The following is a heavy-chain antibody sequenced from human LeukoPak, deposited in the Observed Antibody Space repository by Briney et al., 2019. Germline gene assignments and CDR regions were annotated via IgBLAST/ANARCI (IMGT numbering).Heavy chain of an antibody. V-gene: IGHV3-11*06. J-gene: IGHJ6*02. Sequence: GGSLRLSCAASGFTFSDYYMSWIRQAPGKGLEWVSYISSRSSYTKYADSVEGRLTISRDNAKNSLYLQMNSLRAEDTAVYYCARVLSSSWGAYYYYGMDVWGQGTTSPSP. D-gene: IGHD6-13*01. CDR1: GFTFSDYY. CDR2: ISSRSSYT. CDR3: ARVLSSSWGAYYYYGMDV.